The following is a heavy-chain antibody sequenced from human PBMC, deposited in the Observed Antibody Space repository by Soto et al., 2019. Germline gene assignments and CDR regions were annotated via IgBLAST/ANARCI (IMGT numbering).Heavy chain of an antibody. V-gene: IGHV3-48*03. CDR1: GFTFSSYE. CDR2: ISSSGSTI. D-gene: IGHD3-10*01. CDR3: ARPPMVRGVIGAPHPLNWFDP. J-gene: IGHJ5*02. Sequence: PGGSLRLSCAASGFTFSSYEMNWVRPAPGKGLEWVSYISSSGSTIYYADSVKGRFTISRDNAKNSLYLQMNSLRAEDTAVYYCARPPMVRGVIGAPHPLNWFDPWGEGTLVTVSS.